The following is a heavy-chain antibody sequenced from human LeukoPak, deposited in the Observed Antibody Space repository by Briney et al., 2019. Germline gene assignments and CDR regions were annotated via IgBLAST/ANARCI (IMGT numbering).Heavy chain of an antibody. CDR1: GFTFSSYS. J-gene: IGHJ4*02. V-gene: IGHV3-21*01. D-gene: IGHD5-18*01. Sequence: GGSLRLSCAASGFTFSSYSMNWVRQAPGKGLEWVSSISSSSSYIYYADSVKGRFTISRDNSKNTLYLQMNSLRAEDTAVYYCAKEHQRGYSYGTTFDYWGQGTLVTVSS. CDR3: AKEHQRGYSYGTTFDY. CDR2: ISSSSSYI.